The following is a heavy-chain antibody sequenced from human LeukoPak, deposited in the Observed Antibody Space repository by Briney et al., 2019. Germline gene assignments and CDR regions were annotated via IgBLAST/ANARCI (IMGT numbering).Heavy chain of an antibody. V-gene: IGHV4-39*01. CDR2: IYYSGST. J-gene: IGHJ3*02. D-gene: IGHD1-26*01. CDR1: GGSISSGSYY. Sequence: PSETLSLTCTVSGGSISSGSYYWSWIRQPAGKGLEWIGSIYYSGSTYYNPSLKSRVTISVDTSKNQFSLKLSSVTAADTAVYYCARSNPPPNPMWELPYDAFDIWGQGTMVTVSS. CDR3: ARSNPPPNPMWELPYDAFDI.